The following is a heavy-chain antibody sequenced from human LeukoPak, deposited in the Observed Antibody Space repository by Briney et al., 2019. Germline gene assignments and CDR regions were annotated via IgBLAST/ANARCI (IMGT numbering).Heavy chain of an antibody. V-gene: IGHV3-23*01. Sequence: GSLRLSCAASGFNFNIYTMAWVRQAPGKGLEWIAAVGSGGTRYYADSVKGRFTISRDNSRTTVSLQMDSLRVDDTAIYYCAKMRGMPREAYYFDYWGQGSLVAVSS. D-gene: IGHD3-16*01. CDR3: AKMRGMPREAYYFDY. J-gene: IGHJ4*02. CDR1: GFNFNIYT. CDR2: VGSGGTR.